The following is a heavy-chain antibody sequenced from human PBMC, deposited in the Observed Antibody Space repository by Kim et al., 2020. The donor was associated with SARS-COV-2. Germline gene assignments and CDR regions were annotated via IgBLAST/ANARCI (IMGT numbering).Heavy chain of an antibody. Sequence: SETLSLTCTVYGGSISSSSYYWGWIRQPPGKGREWIGSIYYSGSTYYNPSLKSRVTISVDTSKNQFSLKLSSVTAADTAVYYCTRRDHGERGLRVDSLGQGTLATLST. D-gene: IGHD2-21*01. CDR3: TRRDHGERGLRVDS. V-gene: IGHV4-39*01. CDR2: IYYSGST. CDR1: GGSISSSSYY. J-gene: IGHJ4*02.